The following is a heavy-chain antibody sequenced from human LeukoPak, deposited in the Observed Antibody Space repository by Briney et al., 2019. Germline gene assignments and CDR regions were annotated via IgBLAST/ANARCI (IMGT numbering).Heavy chain of an antibody. J-gene: IGHJ4*02. CDR1: GGTFSSYA. CDR2: IIPIFGTA. V-gene: IGHV1-69*13. D-gene: IGHD3-10*01. CDR3: ATYGSGKKTFDY. Sequence: SVKVSCKASGGTFSSYAISWVRQAPGQGLEWMGGIIPIFGTANYAQKFQGRVTITADESTSTAHMELSSLRSEDTAVYYCATYGSGKKTFDYWGQGTLVTVSS.